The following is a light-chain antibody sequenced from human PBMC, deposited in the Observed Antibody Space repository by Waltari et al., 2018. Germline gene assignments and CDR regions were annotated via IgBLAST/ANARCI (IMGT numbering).Light chain of an antibody. CDR1: QNLINY. J-gene: IGKJ1*01. V-gene: IGKV1-39*01. CDR2: TAS. CDR3: QQSYNLPRT. Sequence: DIQMTQSPSSLSASVGDRVTITCRASQNLINYLNWYQQIPGKAPKILIYTASSLKNGVPSRFSGSGSGTDFTLTISSLQPEEFATYYCQQSYNLPRTFGQGTKVEIK.